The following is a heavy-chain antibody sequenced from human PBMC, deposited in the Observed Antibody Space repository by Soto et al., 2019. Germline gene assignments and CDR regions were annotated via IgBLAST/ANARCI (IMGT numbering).Heavy chain of an antibody. J-gene: IGHJ4*02. CDR2: INHSGST. CDR3: GRGLGAYGSGSYYKY. Sequence: TSETLSLTCAVYGGSFSGYYWSWIRQPPGKGLEWIGEINHSGSTNYNPSLKSRVTISVDTSKNQFSLKLSSVTAADTAVYYCGRGLGAYGSGSYYKYWGQGTLVTVSS. V-gene: IGHV4-34*01. CDR1: GGSFSGYY. D-gene: IGHD3-10*01.